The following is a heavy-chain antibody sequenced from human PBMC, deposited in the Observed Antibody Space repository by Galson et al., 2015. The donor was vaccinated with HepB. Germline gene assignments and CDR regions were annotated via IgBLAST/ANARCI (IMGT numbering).Heavy chain of an antibody. CDR3: IPRDGYSLDY. V-gene: IGHV3-73*01. CDR1: GFTFSGSA. CDR2: IRSKANNYAT. D-gene: IGHD5-24*01. J-gene: IGHJ4*02. Sequence: SLRLSCAASGFTFSGSAMHWVRQASGKGLEWVCRIRSKANNYATTYAASVKGRFTVSRDDSKNTAYLQMNSLKTEDTAVYYCIPRDGYSLDYWGQGILVTVSP.